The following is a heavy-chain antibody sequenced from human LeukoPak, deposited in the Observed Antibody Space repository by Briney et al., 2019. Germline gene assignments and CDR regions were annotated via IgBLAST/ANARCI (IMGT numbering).Heavy chain of an antibody. CDR1: GFTFSSYA. CDR2: ISGSGGST. Sequence: GGSLRLSCAASGFTFSSYAMSWVRQAPGKGLEWVSAISGSGGSTYYADSVKGRFIISRDNSKNTLYLQMNSLRAEDTAVYYCAKVNGDCGRNWFDPWGQGTLVTVSS. V-gene: IGHV3-23*01. J-gene: IGHJ5*02. CDR3: AKVNGDCGRNWFDP. D-gene: IGHD2-21*02.